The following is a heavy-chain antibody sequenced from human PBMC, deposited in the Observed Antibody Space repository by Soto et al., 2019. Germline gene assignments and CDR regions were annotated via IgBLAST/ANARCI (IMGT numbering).Heavy chain of an antibody. J-gene: IGHJ5*02. CDR2: INPNSGGT. CDR1: GYTFTGYY. V-gene: IGHV1-2*04. Sequence: QVQLVQSGAEVKKPGASVKVSCKASGYTFTGYYMHWVRQAPGQGLEWMGWINPNSGGTNYAQKFQGWVTMTRDTSISTAYMELSRRRSHDTAVYYCARGTVVVVAARTNWFDPWCQGTLVTVSS. CDR3: ARGTVVVVAARTNWFDP. D-gene: IGHD2-15*01.